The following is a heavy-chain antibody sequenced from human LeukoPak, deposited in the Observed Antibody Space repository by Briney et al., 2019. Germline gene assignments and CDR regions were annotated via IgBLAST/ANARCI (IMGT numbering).Heavy chain of an antibody. J-gene: IGHJ4*02. CDR2: INPSGGST. D-gene: IGHD1-26*01. V-gene: IGHV1-46*01. CDR3: ARGRGSLPNFDY. Sequence: ASVKVSCKASGYTFTSYDINWVRQATGQGLEWMGIINPSGGSTSYAQKFQGRVTMTRDTSTSTVYMELSSLRSEDTAVYYCARGRGSLPNFDYWGQGTLVTVSS. CDR1: GYTFTSYD.